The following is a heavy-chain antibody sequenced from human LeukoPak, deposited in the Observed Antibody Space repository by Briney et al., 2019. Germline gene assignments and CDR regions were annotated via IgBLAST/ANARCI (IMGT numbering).Heavy chain of an antibody. CDR1: GFSFSTYT. CDR3: ARGHYGGNSWDWYFDL. V-gene: IGHV3-30-3*01. Sequence: PGGSLRLSCAASGFSFSTYTMNWVRQAPGKGLERVAGIQHDGGRTYYADSVKGRFTISRDNSKNTLYLEMNSLTPEDTALYYCARGHYGGNSWDWYFDLWGRGILVTVSS. J-gene: IGHJ2*01. CDR2: IQHDGGRT. D-gene: IGHD4-23*01.